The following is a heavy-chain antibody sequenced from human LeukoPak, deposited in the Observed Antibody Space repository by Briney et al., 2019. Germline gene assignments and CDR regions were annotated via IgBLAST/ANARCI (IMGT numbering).Heavy chain of an antibody. J-gene: IGHJ4*02. CDR3: AKDLYSGSYTXDY. V-gene: IGHV3-33*06. CDR1: GFTFSSYG. CDR2: IWYDGSNK. Sequence: GGSLRLSCAASGFTFSSYGMHWVRQAPGKGLEWVAVIWYDGSNKYYADSVKGRFTISRDNSKNTLYLQMNSLRAEDTAVYYCAKDLYSGSYTXDYXGQGXXVTV. D-gene: IGHD1-26*01.